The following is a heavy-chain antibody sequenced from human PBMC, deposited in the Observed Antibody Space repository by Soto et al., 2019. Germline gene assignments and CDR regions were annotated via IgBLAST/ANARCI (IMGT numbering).Heavy chain of an antibody. V-gene: IGHV3-72*01. CDR1: GFTFSDHY. CDR3: ARVTGYYGSGSYYINYGMDV. CDR2: TRNKANSYTT. D-gene: IGHD3-10*01. Sequence: EVQLVESGGGLVQPGGSLRLSCAASGFTFSDHYMDWVRQAPGKGLEWVGRTRNKANSYTTEYAASVKGRFTISRDDSKNSLYLQMNSLKTEDTAVYYCARVTGYYGSGSYYINYGMDVWGQGTTVTVSS. J-gene: IGHJ6*02.